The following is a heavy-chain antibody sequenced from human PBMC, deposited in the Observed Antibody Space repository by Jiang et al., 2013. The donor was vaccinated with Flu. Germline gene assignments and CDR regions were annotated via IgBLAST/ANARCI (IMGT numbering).Heavy chain of an antibody. CDR2: IYYSGST. CDR3: ARQRELPPEYYFDY. CDR1: GGSISSSSYY. Sequence: GPGLVKPSETLSLTCTVSGGSISSSSYYWGWIRQPPGKGLEWIGSIYYSGSTYYNPSLKSRVTISVDTSKNQFSLKLSSVTAADTAVYYCARQRELPPEYYFDYWGQGTLVTVSS. V-gene: IGHV4-39*01. D-gene: IGHD1-26*01. J-gene: IGHJ4*02.